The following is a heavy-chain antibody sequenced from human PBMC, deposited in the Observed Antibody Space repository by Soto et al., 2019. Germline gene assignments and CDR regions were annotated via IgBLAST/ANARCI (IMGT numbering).Heavy chain of an antibody. CDR2: IKSTTDGGTT. CDR3: TTAPDY. J-gene: IGHJ4*02. CDR1: GFTFSNAW. V-gene: IGHV3-15*01. Sequence: EVQLVESGGGLVKPGGSLRLSCAASGFTFSNAWMSWVRQAPGKGLEWVGRIKSTTDGGTTDYAAPVKGRFTISRDDSKNTLYLQMNSLKTEDTAVYYCTTAPDYWGQGTLVTVSS.